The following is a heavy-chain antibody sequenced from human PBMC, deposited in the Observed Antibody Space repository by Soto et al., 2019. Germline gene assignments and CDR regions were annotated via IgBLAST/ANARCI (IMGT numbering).Heavy chain of an antibody. CDR2: INQDGSEK. J-gene: IGHJ5*02. CDR1: GFTFSKSW. V-gene: IGHV3-7*01. Sequence: GGSLRLSCVASGFTFSKSWMNWVRQAPGKGLQWVANINQDGSEKSYVDSVKGRFTISRDNARNSLFLQMDSLGVDDTAVYFCSRPYSSSRYFDPWGQGTMVTVYS. CDR3: SRPYSSSRYFDP. D-gene: IGHD6-13*01.